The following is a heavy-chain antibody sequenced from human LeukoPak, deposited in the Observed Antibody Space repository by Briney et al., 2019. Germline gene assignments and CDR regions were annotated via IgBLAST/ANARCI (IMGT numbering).Heavy chain of an antibody. Sequence: SVKVSCKASGYTFTSDYMHCGRQAPGHRREWMGGINPSSSSTSYAQKFQGRVTMTRDTSTSTVYMELSSRRSEDTAVYYCARGGIAARVPGLYYMDVWGKGTTASVSS. J-gene: IGHJ6*03. CDR3: ARGGIAARVPGLYYMDV. CDR1: GYTFTSDY. D-gene: IGHD6-6*01. CDR2: INPSSSST. V-gene: IGHV1-46*03.